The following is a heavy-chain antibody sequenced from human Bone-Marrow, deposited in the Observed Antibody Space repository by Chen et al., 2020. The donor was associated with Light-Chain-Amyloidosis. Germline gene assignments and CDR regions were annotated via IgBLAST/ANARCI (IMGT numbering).Heavy chain of an antibody. V-gene: IGHV1-2*06. CDR1: GYTFTDYH. CDR2: INPNRGTT. D-gene: IGHD2-15*01. Sequence: QVQLVQSGAEVKKPGASVKVSCKASGYTFTDYHMHWVRQAPGQGLEWMGRINPNRGTTRYEPKFQGRVTVTRDTSIGATYREWSGLRSDGTAVYYCARGGYCRSGTCRDPFEIWGQWTMVTVSS. CDR3: ARGGYCRSGTCRDPFEI. J-gene: IGHJ3*02.